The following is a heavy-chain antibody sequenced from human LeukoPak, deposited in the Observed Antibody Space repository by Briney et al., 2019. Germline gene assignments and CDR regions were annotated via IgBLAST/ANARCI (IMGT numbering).Heavy chain of an antibody. CDR3: AKDMYDGWPRNYYGMDV. CDR1: GFTFSSYA. J-gene: IGHJ6*02. CDR2: ISGSGGST. Sequence: PGGALRLSCAASGFTFSSYAMSWVRQAPGKGLEGVSAISGSGGSTYYADSVKGRFTISRDNSKNTLYLQMNSLRAEDTAVYYCAKDMYDGWPRNYYGMDVWGQGTTVTVSS. V-gene: IGHV3-23*01. D-gene: IGHD2-8*01.